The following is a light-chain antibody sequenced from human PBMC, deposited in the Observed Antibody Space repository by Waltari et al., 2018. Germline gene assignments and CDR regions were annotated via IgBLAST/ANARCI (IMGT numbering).Light chain of an antibody. Sequence: QSPLTQPPSVSGPPGPSLTIPCTGTSSDVAGYTYVSWYQQHPGKAPKLMIYEVSNRPSGVSNRFSGSKSGNTASLTISGLQAEDEADYYCSSYTSSSTLGVFGGGTKLTVL. CDR3: SSYTSSSTLGV. CDR2: EVS. V-gene: IGLV2-14*01. CDR1: SSDVAGYTY. J-gene: IGLJ2*01.